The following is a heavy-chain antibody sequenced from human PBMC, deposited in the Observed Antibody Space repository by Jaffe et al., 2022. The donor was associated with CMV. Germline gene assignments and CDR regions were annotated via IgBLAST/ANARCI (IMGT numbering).Heavy chain of an antibody. V-gene: IGHV3-7*03. D-gene: IGHD1-1*01. J-gene: IGHJ4*02. CDR3: AREGGFFDGTVLDY. CDR2: IKQDGSEK. Sequence: EVQLVESGGGLVQPGGSLRLSCAASGFTFSSYWMSWVRQAPGKGLEWVANIKQDGSEKYYVDSVKGRFTISRDNAKNSLYLQMNSLRAEDTAVYYCAREGGFFDGTVLDYWGQGTLVTVSS. CDR1: GFTFSSYW.